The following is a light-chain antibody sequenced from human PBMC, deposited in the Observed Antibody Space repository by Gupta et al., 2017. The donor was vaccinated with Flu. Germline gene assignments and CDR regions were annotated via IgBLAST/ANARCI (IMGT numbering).Light chain of an antibody. CDR1: QTLLSSDNKND. V-gene: IGKV4-1*01. J-gene: IGKJ1*01. Sequence: DIVVTQSQDSLAVSLGERATINCRSDQTLLSSDNKNDLAWYQQKPGQPPKLLISSASTRESGVPDRFSGSGSGTXFSLTIXSLQPEDVAVYYCQQYLKIPPTFGXGTKVEIK. CDR3: QQYLKIPPT. CDR2: SAS.